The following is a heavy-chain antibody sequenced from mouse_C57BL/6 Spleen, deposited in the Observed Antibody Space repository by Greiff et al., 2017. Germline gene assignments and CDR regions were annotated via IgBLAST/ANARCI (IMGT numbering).Heavy chain of an antibody. CDR3: ARDSVVEGFAY. Sequence: QVHVKQSGPELVKPGASVKLSCKASGYTFTSYDINWVKQRPGQGLEWIGWIYPRDGSTKYNEKFKGKATLTVDTSSSTAYMELHSLTSEDSAVYFCARDSVVEGFAYWGQGTLVTVSA. V-gene: IGHV1-85*01. CDR2: IYPRDGST. D-gene: IGHD1-1*01. J-gene: IGHJ3*01. CDR1: GYTFTSYD.